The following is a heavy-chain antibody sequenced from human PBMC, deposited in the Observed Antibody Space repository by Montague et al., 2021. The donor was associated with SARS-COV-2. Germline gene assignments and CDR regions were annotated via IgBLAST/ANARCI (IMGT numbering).Heavy chain of an antibody. V-gene: IGHV3-53*04. CDR1: GFTVILPY. CDR2: IYSGGST. Sequence: SLRLSCAASGFTVILPYMSWVRQAPGKGLDSFSVIYSGGSTYYADSVTCRFTISRHNSKNTLYLQMNSLRAEDTAVYYCARDLTYGSGRSYYYYGMDVCGQGTTVTLSS. D-gene: IGHD3-10*01. J-gene: IGHJ6*02. CDR3: ARDLTYGSGRSYYYYGMDV.